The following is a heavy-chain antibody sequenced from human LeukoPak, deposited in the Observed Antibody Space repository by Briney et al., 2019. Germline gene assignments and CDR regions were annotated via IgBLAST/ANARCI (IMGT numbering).Heavy chain of an antibody. CDR2: ISGSGGST. D-gene: IGHD6-13*01. CDR3: ARDIEAAGLFLDY. J-gene: IGHJ4*02. V-gene: IGHV3-23*01. CDR1: GFTFSSYA. Sequence: GGSLRLSCAASGFTFSSYAMSWVRQAPGKGLEWVSAISGSGGSTYFAGSVKGRFTISRDNAKNTLYLQMNSLRAEDTAVYYCARDIEAAGLFLDYWGQGTLVTVSS.